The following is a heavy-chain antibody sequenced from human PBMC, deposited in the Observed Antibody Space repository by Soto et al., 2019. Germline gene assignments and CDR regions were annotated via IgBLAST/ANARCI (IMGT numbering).Heavy chain of an antibody. CDR1: GGSISSYY. V-gene: IGHV4-59*12. D-gene: IGHD2-2*01. CDR2: IYYSGST. Sequence: PSETLSLTCTVSGGSISSYYWSWIRQPPGKGLEWIGYIYYSGSTNYNPSLKSRVTISVDTSKNQFSLKLSSVTAADTAVYYCARGNCGSSTSCYNYYMDVWGKGTTVTVSS. J-gene: IGHJ6*03. CDR3: ARGNCGSSTSCYNYYMDV.